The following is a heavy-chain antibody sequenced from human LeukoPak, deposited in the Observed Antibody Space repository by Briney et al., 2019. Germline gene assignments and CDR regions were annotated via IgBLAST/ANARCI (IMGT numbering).Heavy chain of an antibody. Sequence: SQTLSLTCAISGDSVSSNSAAWNWVRQSPSRGLEWLGRTYYRSKWYNDYAVSVKSRIVINPDTSKNQFSLQLSSVTPEDTAVYYCTRDGIRVLDYWGQGILVTVSS. CDR3: TRDGIRVLDY. J-gene: IGHJ4*02. CDR1: GDSVSSNSAA. D-gene: IGHD1-1*01. CDR2: TYYRSKWYN. V-gene: IGHV6-1*01.